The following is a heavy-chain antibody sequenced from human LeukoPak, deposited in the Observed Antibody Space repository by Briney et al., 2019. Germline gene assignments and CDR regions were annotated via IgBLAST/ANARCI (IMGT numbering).Heavy chain of an antibody. CDR2: ISAYNGST. D-gene: IGHD3-22*01. Sequence: ASVKVSCKASGYTFTSYGISWVRQAPGQGLEWMGWISAYNGSTNYAQKLQGRVTMTTDTSTSTAYMEMRRLRSDDTAVYYCARDSREHYYDSSGRFNWFDHWGQGTLVTVSS. V-gene: IGHV1-18*01. J-gene: IGHJ5*02. CDR3: ARDSREHYYDSSGRFNWFDH. CDR1: GYTFTSYG.